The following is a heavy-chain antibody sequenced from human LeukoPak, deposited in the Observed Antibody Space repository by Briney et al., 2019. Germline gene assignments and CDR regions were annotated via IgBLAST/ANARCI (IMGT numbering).Heavy chain of an antibody. CDR3: ARRGVYYYDSSGYYY. CDR1: GGSFSGYY. Sequence: SETLSLTCAVYGGSFSGYYWSWIRQPPGKGLEWFGEINHSGSTNYNPSLKSRVTISVDTSKNQFSLKLSSVTAADTAVYYCARRGVYYYDSSGYYYWGQGTLVTVSS. CDR2: INHSGST. J-gene: IGHJ4*02. V-gene: IGHV4-34*01. D-gene: IGHD3-22*01.